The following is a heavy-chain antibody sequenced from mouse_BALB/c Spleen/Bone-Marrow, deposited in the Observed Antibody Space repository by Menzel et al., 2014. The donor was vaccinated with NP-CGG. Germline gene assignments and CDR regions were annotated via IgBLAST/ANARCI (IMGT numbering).Heavy chain of an antibody. D-gene: IGHD1-2*01. CDR2: INPDSSTI. CDR3: ARTYYGPPAY. CDR1: GFDFSRYW. V-gene: IGHV4-1*02. J-gene: IGHJ3*01. Sequence: EVHLVESGGGLVQPGGSLKLSCAASGFDFSRYWMSWVRQAPGKGLEWIGEINPDSSTINYTPSLKDKFIISRDNAKNTLYLQMGKVRSEDTALYYCARTYYGPPAYWGQGTLVTVSA.